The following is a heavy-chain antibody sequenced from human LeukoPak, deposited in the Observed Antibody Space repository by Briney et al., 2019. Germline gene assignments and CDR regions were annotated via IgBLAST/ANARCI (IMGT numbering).Heavy chain of an antibody. J-gene: IGHJ6*03. CDR2: NIDRGESK. CDR3: AKLGGQELHNYYVAV. D-gene: IGHD3-16*01. CDR1: GFPFSSYS. Sequence: PGGSLRLSCAASGFPFSSYSMCWVRPAPGKGLEWVAGNIDRGESKYSANFGKGRFTISRDNSKNTLYPQMNSLRAEDTAVYYCAKLGGQELHNYYVAVCGKGTTVAVSS. V-gene: IGHV3-23*01.